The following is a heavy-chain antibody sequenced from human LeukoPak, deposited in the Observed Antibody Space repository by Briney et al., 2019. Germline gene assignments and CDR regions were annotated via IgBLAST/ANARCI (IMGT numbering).Heavy chain of an antibody. CDR3: ARDIKGGCSGGSCYSWFDP. CDR2: IYYSGST. J-gene: IGHJ5*02. Sequence: SETLSLTCTVFGGSISSYYWSWIRQPPGKGPEWIGYIYYSGSTNYNPSLKSRVTISVDTSKNQFSLKLSSVTAADTAVYYCARDIKGGCSGGSCYSWFDPWGQGTLVTVSS. D-gene: IGHD2-15*01. V-gene: IGHV4-59*01. CDR1: GGSISSYY.